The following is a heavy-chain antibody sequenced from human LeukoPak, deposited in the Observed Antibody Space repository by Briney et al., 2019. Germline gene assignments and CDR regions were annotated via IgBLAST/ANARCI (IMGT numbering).Heavy chain of an antibody. Sequence: GGSLRLSCAASGFTFSSYWMSWVRQAPGKGLEWVANIKQDGSEKYYVDSVKGRFTISRDNAKNSLYLQMNSLRAEDTAVYYCARETSDFWSGYFDYWGQGTLVTVSP. D-gene: IGHD3-3*01. J-gene: IGHJ4*02. CDR1: GFTFSSYW. CDR3: ARETSDFWSGYFDY. CDR2: IKQDGSEK. V-gene: IGHV3-7*01.